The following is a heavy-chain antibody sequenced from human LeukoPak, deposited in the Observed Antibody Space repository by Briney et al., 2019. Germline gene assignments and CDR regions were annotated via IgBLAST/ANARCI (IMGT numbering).Heavy chain of an antibody. Sequence: KPSETLSLTCNVSGASIRHYYWSWIRQPAGKGLEWIGRIVPSGSTDYNPSLKSRVTMSVDTSKSQFSLKLNSVTAADTAVYYCAKEGAAPGPDFDYWGQGTLVIVSS. D-gene: IGHD6-13*01. CDR3: AKEGAAPGPDFDY. J-gene: IGHJ4*02. CDR2: IVPSGST. CDR1: GASIRHYY. V-gene: IGHV4-4*07.